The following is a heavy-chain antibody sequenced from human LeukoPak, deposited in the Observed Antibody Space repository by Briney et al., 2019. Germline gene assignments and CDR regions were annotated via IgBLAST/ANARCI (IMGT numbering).Heavy chain of an antibody. CDR1: GFTFSDYE. V-gene: IGHV3-48*03. CDR2: ISAGAGVI. CDR3: ARVRTTDTLTGYKHELDY. Sequence: GGSLRLSCAASGFTFSDYEMNWVRQAPEKGLEWVSYISAGAGVIFYADSVKGRFSITRDNAKNSLFLQMNSLRAEDTAVYYCARVRTTDTLTGYKHELDYWGRGTLVTVSS. D-gene: IGHD3-9*01. J-gene: IGHJ4*02.